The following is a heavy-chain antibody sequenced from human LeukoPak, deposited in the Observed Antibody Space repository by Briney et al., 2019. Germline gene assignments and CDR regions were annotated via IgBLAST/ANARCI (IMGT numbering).Heavy chain of an antibody. V-gene: IGHV4-59*01. CDR3: AGSDYDLAN. CDR2: IYYSGST. J-gene: IGHJ4*02. Sequence: SETLSLTCTVSGGSISSYYWSWIRQPPGKGLEWTGYIYYSGSTNYNPSLKSRVTISVDTSKNQFSLKLSSVTAADTAVYYCAGSDYDLANWGQGTLVTVSS. CDR1: GGSISSYY. D-gene: IGHD3-22*01.